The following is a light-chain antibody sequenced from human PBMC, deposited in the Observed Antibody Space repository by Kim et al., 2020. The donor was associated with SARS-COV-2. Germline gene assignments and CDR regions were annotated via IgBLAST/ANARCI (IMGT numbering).Light chain of an antibody. CDR2: GNS. J-gene: IGLJ2*01. CDR3: QSYDSSLSGV. CDR1: SSNSGAGYD. Sequence: GQRVTSSCTGSSSNSGAGYDVHWYQQLPGTAPKLLIYGNSNRPSGVPDRFSGSKSGTSASLAITGLQAEDEADYYCQSYDSSLSGVFGGGTQLTVL. V-gene: IGLV1-40*01.